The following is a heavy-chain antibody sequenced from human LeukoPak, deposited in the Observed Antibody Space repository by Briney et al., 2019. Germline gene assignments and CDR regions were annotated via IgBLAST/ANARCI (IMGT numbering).Heavy chain of an antibody. CDR1: GFTFTNAW. J-gene: IGHJ4*02. CDR2: IKQGGSEK. D-gene: IGHD6-19*01. V-gene: IGHV3-7*04. Sequence: RGSLRLSCAASGFTFTNAWMSWVRQAPGKGLEWVANIKQGGSEKYYVDSVKGRFTISRDNAKNSLYLQMDSLRAEDTAVYYCARDHGRGWYWVYWGQGTLGSVSS. CDR3: ARDHGRGWYWVY.